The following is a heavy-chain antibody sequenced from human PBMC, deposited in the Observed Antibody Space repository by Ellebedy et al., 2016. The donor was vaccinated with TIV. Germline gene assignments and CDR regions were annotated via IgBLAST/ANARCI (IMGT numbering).Heavy chain of an antibody. CDR3: ASAGGSGWYYNNYYFDY. CDR2: ISSSSSYI. V-gene: IGHV3-21*01. D-gene: IGHD6-19*01. Sequence: GESLKISXAASGFTFSTYSMNWVRQAPGKGLEWVSSISSSSSYIYYADSVKGRFTISRDNAKNSLYLQMNSLRAEDTAIYYCASAGGSGWYYNNYYFDYWGQGTLVTVSS. J-gene: IGHJ4*02. CDR1: GFTFSTYS.